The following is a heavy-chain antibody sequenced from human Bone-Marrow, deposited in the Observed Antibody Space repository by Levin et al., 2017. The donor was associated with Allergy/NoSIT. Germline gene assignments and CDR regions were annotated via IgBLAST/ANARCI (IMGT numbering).Heavy chain of an antibody. CDR2: ISTSRSYI. Sequence: GGSLRLSCSASGFSFSDYSINWVRQTPGKGLEWVSSISTSRSYIKYADSLKGRFTTLRDNAKNSAFLQMNGLVVEDTAIYYCARSLSQHAMSPVSFDIWGQGTVVTVSS. CDR3: ARSLSQHAMSPVSFDI. D-gene: IGHD2-2*01. J-gene: IGHJ3*02. CDR1: GFSFSDYS. V-gene: IGHV3-21*01.